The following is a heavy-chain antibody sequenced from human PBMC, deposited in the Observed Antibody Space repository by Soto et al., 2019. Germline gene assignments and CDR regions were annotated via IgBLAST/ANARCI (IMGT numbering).Heavy chain of an antibody. J-gene: IGHJ6*01. CDR2: MHPGGST. D-gene: IGHD1-1*01. Sequence: QVQPQESGPGLVKPSDTLSLTCAVSGGSINSVNWWSWVRQSPGKGLEWIGEMHPGGSTNYNPSLQRRGTVSMDKSRNQFSLRMSSVTAADTAVYFCARHGHNIYGFDVWGRGTTVTVSS. V-gene: IGHV4-4*02. CDR1: GGSINSVNW. CDR3: ARHGHNIYGFDV.